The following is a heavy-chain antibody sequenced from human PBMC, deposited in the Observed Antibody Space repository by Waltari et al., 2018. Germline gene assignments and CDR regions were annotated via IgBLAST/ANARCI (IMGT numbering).Heavy chain of an antibody. Sequence: GKGLGGVAVIWYDGSNKYYADSVKGRFTISRDNSKNTLYLQMNSLRAEDTAVYYCAKDRSYYYDSSGYGVWGQGTLVTVSS. D-gene: IGHD3-22*01. V-gene: IGHV3-33*06. J-gene: IGHJ4*02. CDR3: AKDRSYYYDSSGYGV. CDR2: IWYDGSNK.